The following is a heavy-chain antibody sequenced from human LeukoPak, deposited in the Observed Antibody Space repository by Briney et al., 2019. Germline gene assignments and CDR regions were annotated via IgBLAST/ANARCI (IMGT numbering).Heavy chain of an antibody. V-gene: IGHV3-23*01. Sequence: LGGSLRLSCAASGFTFSSYAMSWVRQAPGKGLEWVSAISGSGGSTYYADSVKGRFTISRDNSKNTLYLQMNSLRAEDTAVYYCAKENVLGGSPGYYGMDVWGQGTTVTVSS. CDR1: GFTFSSYA. CDR2: ISGSGGST. D-gene: IGHD3-16*01. J-gene: IGHJ6*02. CDR3: AKENVLGGSPGYYGMDV.